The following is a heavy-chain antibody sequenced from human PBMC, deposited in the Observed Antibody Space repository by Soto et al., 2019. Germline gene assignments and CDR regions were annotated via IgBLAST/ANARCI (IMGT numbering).Heavy chain of an antibody. J-gene: IGHJ4*02. D-gene: IGHD1-1*01. V-gene: IGHV3-30-3*01. CDR3: ALSWYSYYFDL. CDR2: ISYDGSNK. CDR1: GFTFSSYA. Sequence: GGSLRLSCAASGFTFSSYALHWVRQAPGKGLEWVAVISYDGSNKYYADSVKGRFTISRDNSKNTLYLQMNSLRAEDTAVYYCALSWYSYYFDLWGQGTLVTVSS.